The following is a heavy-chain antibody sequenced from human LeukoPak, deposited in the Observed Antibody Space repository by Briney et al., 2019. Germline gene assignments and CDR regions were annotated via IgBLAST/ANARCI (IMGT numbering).Heavy chain of an antibody. Sequence: PSETLSLTCTVSGGSISSSPYFWAWIRQPSGKGLEWIGSISYSGSPYYSPSPKTRVTISVDTSKNRFSLKMSSVTAADTAVYHCETFEGATWGQGTLVTVSS. D-gene: IGHD4/OR15-4a*01. V-gene: IGHV4-39*01. CDR3: ETFEGAT. CDR1: GGSISSSPYF. J-gene: IGHJ5*02. CDR2: ISYSGSP.